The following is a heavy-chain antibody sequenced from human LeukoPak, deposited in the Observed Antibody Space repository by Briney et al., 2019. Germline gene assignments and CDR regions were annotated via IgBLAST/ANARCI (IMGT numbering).Heavy chain of an antibody. D-gene: IGHD3-9*01. Sequence: GGLLRLTCAACGFIFSSYGVHWVGQATGKGLEWVAVISYDGSNKYYADSVKGRFTISRDNSKNTLYLQMNSLRAEDTAVYYCAKENQYYDILTGLDYWGQGTLVTVSS. CDR1: GFIFSSYG. J-gene: IGHJ4*02. CDR2: ISYDGSNK. V-gene: IGHV3-30*18. CDR3: AKENQYYDILTGLDY.